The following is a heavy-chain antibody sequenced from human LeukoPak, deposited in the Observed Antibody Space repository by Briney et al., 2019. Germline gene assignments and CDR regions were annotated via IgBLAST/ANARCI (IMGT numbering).Heavy chain of an antibody. V-gene: IGHV4-61*02. D-gene: IGHD3-22*01. Sequence: PSETLSLTCTVSGGSISSGSYYRSWIRQPAGKGLEWIGRIYTSGSTNYNPSLKSRVTISVDTSKNQFSLKPSSVTAADTAVYYCARAYDSSGYYAEYFQHWGQGTLVTVSS. CDR3: ARAYDSSGYYAEYFQH. CDR1: GGSISSGSYY. CDR2: IYTSGST. J-gene: IGHJ1*01.